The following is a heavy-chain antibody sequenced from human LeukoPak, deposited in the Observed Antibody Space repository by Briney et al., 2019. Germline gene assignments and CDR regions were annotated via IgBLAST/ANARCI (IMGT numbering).Heavy chain of an antibody. CDR2: INPNSGGT. CDR3: ARDYYGILTGFYYYFDY. Sequence: ASVKVSRKASGYTFTDYYMHWVRQAPGQGLEWMGWINPNSGGTHYAQKFQGRVTMTRDTSISTAYMELTSLRSDDTAVYYCARDYYGILTGFYYYFDYWGQGTLVTVSS. V-gene: IGHV1-2*02. D-gene: IGHD3-9*01. J-gene: IGHJ4*02. CDR1: GYTFTDYY.